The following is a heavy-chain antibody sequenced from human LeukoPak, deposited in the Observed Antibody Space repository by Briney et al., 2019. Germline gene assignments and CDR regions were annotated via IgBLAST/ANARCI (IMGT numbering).Heavy chain of an antibody. V-gene: IGHV3-74*01. CDR1: GFTFRKYW. D-gene: IGHD2-21*01. CDR3: LTIVETDLDAFDI. J-gene: IGHJ3*02. CDR2: INPDDGST. Sequence: GGSLRLSCAASGFTFRKYWLHWVRQAPGKGLVWVSRINPDDGSTSYADSVKGRFTIFRDSAKSTLYLQMNSLRAEDTAVYYCLTIVETDLDAFDIWGQGTKVTVSS.